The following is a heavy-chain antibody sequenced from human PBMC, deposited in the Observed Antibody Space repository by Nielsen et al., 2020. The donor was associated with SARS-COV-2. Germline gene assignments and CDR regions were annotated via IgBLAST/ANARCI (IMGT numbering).Heavy chain of an antibody. Sequence: ASVKVSCKASGYTFTSYGISWVRQAPGQGLEWMGWISAYNGNTNYAQKLQGRVTMTTDTSTSTAYMELRSLRSDDTAVYYCARDMGYCSSTSCYVTPIFDYWGQGTLVTVSS. V-gene: IGHV1-18*01. J-gene: IGHJ4*02. D-gene: IGHD2-2*01. CDR2: ISAYNGNT. CDR1: GYTFTSYG. CDR3: ARDMGYCSSTSCYVTPIFDY.